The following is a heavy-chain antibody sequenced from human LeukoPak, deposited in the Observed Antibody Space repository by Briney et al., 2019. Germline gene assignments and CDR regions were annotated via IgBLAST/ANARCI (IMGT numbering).Heavy chain of an antibody. D-gene: IGHD4-17*01. CDR3: ARGGVDYGGY. V-gene: IGHV3-48*01. CDR1: GFTFSTYS. CDR2: ISSSSSTI. Sequence: GGSLGLSCAASGFTFSTYSMNWVRQAPGKGLEWVSYISSSSSTIYYADSVKGRFTISRDNAKNSLYLQMNSLRAEDTAVYYCARGGVDYGGYWGQGTLVTVSS. J-gene: IGHJ4*02.